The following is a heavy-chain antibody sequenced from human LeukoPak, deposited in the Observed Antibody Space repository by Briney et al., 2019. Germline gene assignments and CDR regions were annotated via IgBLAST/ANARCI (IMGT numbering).Heavy chain of an antibody. D-gene: IGHD3-10*01. CDR2: ISSGSRHI. J-gene: IGHJ4*02. CDR3: VRGAGGGDYFDY. CDR1: RFTFSSYT. V-gene: IGHV3-21*01. Sequence: GGSLRLSCAASRFTFSSYTMNWVRQAPGKGLEWVSSISSGSRHIYYADSVKGRFTISRDNAKTSLFLQMNSLIAEDTAVYYCVRGAGGGDYFDYWGQGTLVTVSS.